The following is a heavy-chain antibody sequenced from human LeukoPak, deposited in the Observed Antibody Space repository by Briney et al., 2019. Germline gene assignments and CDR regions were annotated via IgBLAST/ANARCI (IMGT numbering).Heavy chain of an antibody. J-gene: IGHJ3*02. CDR2: IKHSGST. V-gene: IGHV4-34*01. CDR3: ASSPNAFDI. Sequence: PSETLSLTCAVYGGSFSGYYWTWIRQPPGKGLEWIGEIKHSGSTNYNPSLKSRVTISVDTSKNQFSLKLSSVTAADTAVYYCASSPNAFDIWGQGTMVTVSS. CDR1: GGSFSGYY.